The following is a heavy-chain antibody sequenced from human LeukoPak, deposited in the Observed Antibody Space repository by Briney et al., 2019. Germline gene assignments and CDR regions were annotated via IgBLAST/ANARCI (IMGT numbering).Heavy chain of an antibody. CDR2: ITSSGSYI. CDR1: GFTFNAYS. Sequence: GGSLRLSCAASGFTFNAYSMNWVRQAPGQGLEWVSSITSSGSYIYYRDSLKGRFTISRDNAKNSLYLQMNSLRDDDTAVYYCARGTDSGYDSTGSFDYWGQGALVTVSS. D-gene: IGHD5-12*01. J-gene: IGHJ4*02. CDR3: ARGTDSGYDSTGSFDY. V-gene: IGHV3-21*01.